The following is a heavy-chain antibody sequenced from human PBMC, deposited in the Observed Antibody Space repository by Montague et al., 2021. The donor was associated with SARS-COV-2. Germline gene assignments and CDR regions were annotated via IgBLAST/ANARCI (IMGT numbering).Heavy chain of an antibody. CDR2: VYFSGTT. CDR3: VRADDNYYPSGPLVGFDL. V-gene: IGHV4-30-4*01. J-gene: IGHJ4*02. D-gene: IGHD3-10*01. Sequence: TLSLTCNVSGGSIKTTEYYWGWIRQSPGKGLEWIGYVYFSGTTYFNPSLETRTTISIDTSKSKFSLKLRSVTAADTAVYFCVRADDNYYPSGPLVGFDLWGLGTLVTVSS. CDR1: GGSIKTTEYY.